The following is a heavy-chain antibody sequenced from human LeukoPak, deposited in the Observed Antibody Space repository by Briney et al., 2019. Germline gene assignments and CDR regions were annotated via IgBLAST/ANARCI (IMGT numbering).Heavy chain of an antibody. D-gene: IGHD2-2*01. CDR1: GYTFTSYG. CDR3: ARDRGLVVVPAAIRGDWFDP. CDR2: ISAYNGNT. Sequence: GASVKVSCKASGYTFTSYGISWVRQAPGQGLEWMGWISAYNGNTNYAQKLQGRVTMTTDTSTSTTYMELRSLRSDDTAVYYCARDRGLVVVPAAIRGDWFDPWGQGTLVTVSS. V-gene: IGHV1-18*01. J-gene: IGHJ5*02.